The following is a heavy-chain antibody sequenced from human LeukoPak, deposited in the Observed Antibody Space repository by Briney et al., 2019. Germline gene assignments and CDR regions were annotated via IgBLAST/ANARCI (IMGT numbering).Heavy chain of an antibody. V-gene: IGHV1-69*13. Sequence: GASVTVSCKASGYTFTSYGISWVRQAPGQGLEWMGGIIPIFGTANYAQKFQGRVTITADESTSTAYMELSSLRSEDTAVYYCARDLDIVDSSGYYYSGWGQGTLVTVSS. CDR1: GYTFTSYG. D-gene: IGHD3-22*01. CDR2: IIPIFGTA. J-gene: IGHJ4*02. CDR3: ARDLDIVDSSGYYYSG.